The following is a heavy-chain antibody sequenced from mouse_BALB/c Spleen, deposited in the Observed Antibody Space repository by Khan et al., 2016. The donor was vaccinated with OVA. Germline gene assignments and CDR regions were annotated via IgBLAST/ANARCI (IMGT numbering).Heavy chain of an antibody. CDR2: INPNNGGT. Sequence: QVQLKQSGAELVKPGTSVRLSCKSSGYTFSSYYLSWVKQRPGQGLEWIGDINPNNGGTNFNEKFKNKATLTVDKSSSTAYMQLSGLTSEDSAVYYCARSGYGGFAYWGQGTLVTVSA. CDR1: GYTFSSYY. D-gene: IGHD1-1*02. V-gene: IGHV1-53*01. J-gene: IGHJ3*01. CDR3: ARSGYGGFAY.